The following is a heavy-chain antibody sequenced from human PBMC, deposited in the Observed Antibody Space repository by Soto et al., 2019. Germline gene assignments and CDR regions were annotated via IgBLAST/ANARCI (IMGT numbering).Heavy chain of an antibody. D-gene: IGHD6-19*01. CDR3: AKPFSWAVAATYNWFDP. J-gene: IGHJ5*02. CDR1: GFTFSSYA. V-gene: IGHV3-23*01. CDR2: LSGSGGNT. Sequence: HPGGSLRLSCAASGFTFSSYAMSWVRQAPGKGLEWVSALSGSGGNTYYAESVKGRFTISRDNSKNTLYLQMNSLRAEDTAVYYCAKPFSWAVAATYNWFDPWGQGTLVTVSS.